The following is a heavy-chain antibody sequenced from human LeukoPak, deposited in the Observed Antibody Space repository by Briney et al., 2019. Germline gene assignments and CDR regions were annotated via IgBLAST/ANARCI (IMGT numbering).Heavy chain of an antibody. Sequence: GGSLRHSCAASGFTFSSYGMHWVRQAPGKGLEWVAVISYDGSNKYYADSVKGRFTISRDNSKNTLYLQMNSLRAEDTAVYYCAKVELRWVGTDYYFDYWGQGTLVTVSS. D-gene: IGHD3-10*01. CDR2: ISYDGSNK. CDR1: GFTFSSYG. V-gene: IGHV3-30*18. J-gene: IGHJ4*02. CDR3: AKVELRWVGTDYYFDY.